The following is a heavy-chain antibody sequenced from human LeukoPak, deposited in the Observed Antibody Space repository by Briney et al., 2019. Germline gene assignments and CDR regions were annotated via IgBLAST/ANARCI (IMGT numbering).Heavy chain of an antibody. D-gene: IGHD2-2*01. CDR2: ITGSGGST. CDR1: GFTFSSYA. CDR3: AKVALPVLYYYYGMDV. J-gene: IGHJ6*02. Sequence: QSGGSLRLSCAVSGFTFSSYAMSWVRQAPGKGLEWVSAITGSGGSTYCADSVKGRFTISRDNSKNTLYLQMNSLRAEDTAVYYCAKVALPVLYYYYGMDVWGQGTTVTVSS. V-gene: IGHV3-23*01.